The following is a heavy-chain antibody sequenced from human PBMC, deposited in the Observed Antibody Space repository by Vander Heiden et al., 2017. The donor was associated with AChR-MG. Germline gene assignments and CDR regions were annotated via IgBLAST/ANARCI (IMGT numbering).Heavy chain of an antibody. V-gene: IGHV4-34*01. Sequence: QVQLQQWGAGLLKPSETLSLTCAVYGGSFSGYYWSWIRQPPGKGLQWIGEINHSGSTDYNPSLKSRVTISVDTSKNQISLKVSSLTAADTAVYYCARGTADYGSGNYPFDYWGQGTLVTVSS. D-gene: IGHD3-10*01. CDR2: INHSGST. CDR3: ARGTADYGSGNYPFDY. CDR1: GGSFSGYY. J-gene: IGHJ4*02.